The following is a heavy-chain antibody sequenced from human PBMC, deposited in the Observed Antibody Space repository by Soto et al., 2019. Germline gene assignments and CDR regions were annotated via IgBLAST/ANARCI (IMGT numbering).Heavy chain of an antibody. CDR1: GASISGFY. V-gene: IGHV4-4*07. J-gene: IGHJ5*02. CDR2: IYANGTT. Sequence: SETLSLTCTVSGASISGFYWSWIRKSAGKGLEWIGRIYANGTTDYNPSLKSRVTMSVDKSTKQFSLQLRSVTAADTTADYCVRDGTKTRRDWFDPWGQGISVTVSS. CDR3: VRDGTKTRRDWFDP. D-gene: IGHD1-1*01.